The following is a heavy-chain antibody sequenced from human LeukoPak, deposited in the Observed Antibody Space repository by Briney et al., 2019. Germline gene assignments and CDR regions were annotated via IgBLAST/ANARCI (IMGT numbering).Heavy chain of an antibody. Sequence: ASVKVSCKASGGTFSSYAISWVRQPPGQGLEWMGGIIPIFGTANYAQKFQGRVTITADESTSTAYMELSSLRFEDTAVYYCARARWELLPTFDYWGQGTLVTVSS. CDR2: IIPIFGTA. CDR1: GGTFSSYA. D-gene: IGHD1-26*01. J-gene: IGHJ4*02. CDR3: ARARWELLPTFDY. V-gene: IGHV1-69*13.